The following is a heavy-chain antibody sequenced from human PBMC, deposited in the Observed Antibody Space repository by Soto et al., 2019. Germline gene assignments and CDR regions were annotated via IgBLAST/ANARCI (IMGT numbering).Heavy chain of an antibody. Sequence: GASVKVSCKASGYIFSSCYINWWRHAPGQGLVGRGWTSGYSGNYKYAQKFLGSVTTTTDTTTNTGQNEMRSRTTDDTAAYYCWKILIGHVDAFALWAQGPMVTAS. CDR2: TSGYSGNY. CDR3: WKILIGHVDAFAL. V-gene: IGHV1-18*01. D-gene: IGHD3-16*02. CDR1: GYIFSSCY. J-gene: IGHJ3*01.